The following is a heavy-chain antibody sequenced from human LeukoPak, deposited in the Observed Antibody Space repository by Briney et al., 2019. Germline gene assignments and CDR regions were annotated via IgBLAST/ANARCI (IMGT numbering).Heavy chain of an antibody. CDR3: AKESGKFDY. Sequence: SGGSLRLSCVVSGINFADYAMHWVRQPPGKGLEWVSHISADGGSTFSADTVKGRFSISRDNSKNSLYLQMNSLRSEDTAMYYCAKESGKFDYWGQGTLVAVSS. V-gene: IGHV3-43*02. J-gene: IGHJ4*02. CDR1: GINFADYA. CDR2: ISADGGST.